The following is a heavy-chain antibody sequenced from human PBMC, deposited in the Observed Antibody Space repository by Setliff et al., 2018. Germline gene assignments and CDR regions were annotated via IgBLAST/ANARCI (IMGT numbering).Heavy chain of an antibody. CDR1: GYTFTSYG. V-gene: IGHV1-18*01. CDR3: ARERATIVVEPDQAFFHH. Sequence: ASVKVSCKASGYTFTSYGISWVRQAPGQGLEWMGWISAYNGNANYAQKLQGRLTMTTDTPTSTAYMELRSLRTDDTAVYYCARERATIVVEPDQAFFHHWGQGTLVTVSS. J-gene: IGHJ1*01. CDR2: ISAYNGNA. D-gene: IGHD2-15*01.